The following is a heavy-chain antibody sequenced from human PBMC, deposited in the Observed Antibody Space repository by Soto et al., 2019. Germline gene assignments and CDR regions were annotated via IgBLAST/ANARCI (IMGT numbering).Heavy chain of an antibody. J-gene: IGHJ6*02. CDR1: GGSISSYY. Sequence: SETLSLTCTVAGGSISSYYWNWIRQPPGKGLEWIGYIYYSGTINYNPSLESRVTISVDTSKSQFSLKLSSVTAADTAVYYCARERPITAAGFRRYGMDVWGQGTTVTVSS. D-gene: IGHD6-13*01. V-gene: IGHV4-59*01. CDR2: IYYSGTI. CDR3: ARERPITAAGFRRYGMDV.